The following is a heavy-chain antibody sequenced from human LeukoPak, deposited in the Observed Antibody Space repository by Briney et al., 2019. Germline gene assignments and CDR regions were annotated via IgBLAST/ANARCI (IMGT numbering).Heavy chain of an antibody. CDR3: ARDRDDRIAAAIHHYFDY. D-gene: IGHD6-13*01. V-gene: IGHV1-8*03. Sequence: RASVKVSCKASGYTFTSYDINWVRQATGQGLEWMGWMNPNSGNTGYAQKFQGRVTITRNTSISTAYMELSSLRAEDTAVYYCARDRDDRIAAAIHHYFDYWGQGTLVTVSS. CDR2: MNPNSGNT. J-gene: IGHJ4*02. CDR1: GYTFTSYD.